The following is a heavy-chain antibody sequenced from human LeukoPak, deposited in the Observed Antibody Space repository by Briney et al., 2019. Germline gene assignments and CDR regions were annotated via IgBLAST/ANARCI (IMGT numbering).Heavy chain of an antibody. V-gene: IGHV1-46*01. CDR1: GYTFTNYY. J-gene: IGHJ6*03. CDR2: INPSGGST. D-gene: IGHD2-2*01. Sequence: GASEKVSRKASGYTFTNYYMHWLRQAPGQGREGMGRINPSGGSTNYAQKFQGRVTMTRDTSTSTVYMELSSLRSEDTAVYYCARDRDYIVVVPGLKVGNYYYYMDVWGKGTTVTVSS. CDR3: ARDRDYIVVVPGLKVGNYYYYMDV.